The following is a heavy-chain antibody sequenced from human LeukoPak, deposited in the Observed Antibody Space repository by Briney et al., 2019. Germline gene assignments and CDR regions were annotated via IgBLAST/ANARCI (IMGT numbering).Heavy chain of an antibody. V-gene: IGHV3-23*01. CDR1: GLTFSSYA. J-gene: IGHJ4*02. CDR3: AKLSDYDILTGYYNALYFDN. D-gene: IGHD3-9*01. Sequence: GGSLRLPCAASGLTFSSYAMSWVRKAPGKGLEWVSLISGSGGSTYYADSVKGRFTISRDNSKNTLYLQMNSLRAEDTAVYYCAKLSDYDILTGYYNALYFDNWGQGTLVTVSS. CDR2: ISGSGGST.